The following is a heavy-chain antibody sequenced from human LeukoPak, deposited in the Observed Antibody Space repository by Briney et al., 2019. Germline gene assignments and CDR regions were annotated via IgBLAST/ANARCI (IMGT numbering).Heavy chain of an antibody. CDR3: AKGGGNYYDSSGYYNYFDY. J-gene: IGHJ4*02. CDR2: ISGSGGST. D-gene: IGHD3-22*01. Sequence: GGSLRLSCAASGFTFSNAWMTWVRQAPGKGLEWVSAISGSGGSTYYADSVKGRFTISRDNSKNTLFLQMNSLRAEDTAVYHCAKGGGNYYDSSGYYNYFDYWGQGTLVTVSS. CDR1: GFTFSNAW. V-gene: IGHV3-23*01.